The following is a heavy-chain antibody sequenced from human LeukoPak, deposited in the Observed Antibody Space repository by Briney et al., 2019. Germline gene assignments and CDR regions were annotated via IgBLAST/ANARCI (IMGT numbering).Heavy chain of an antibody. Sequence: SETLSLTCTVSGGSISSYYWSWIRQPPGKGLEWIGYIYYSGSTNYNPSLKSRVTISVDTSKNQFSLKLSSVTAADTAVYYCARDTALRGKGTGYPYYHYYYGMDVWGQGTTVTVSS. D-gene: IGHD3/OR15-3a*01. J-gene: IGHJ6*02. CDR1: GGSISSYY. CDR3: ARDTALRGKGTGYPYYHYYYGMDV. V-gene: IGHV4-59*01. CDR2: IYYSGST.